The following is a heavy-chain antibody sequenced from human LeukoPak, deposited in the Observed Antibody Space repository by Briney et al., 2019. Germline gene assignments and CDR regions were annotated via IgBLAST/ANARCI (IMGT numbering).Heavy chain of an antibody. CDR2: ISYGGNNQ. J-gene: IGHJ4*02. Sequence: PGGSLRLSCAASGFTFSSYGMNWVRQAPGQGLEWVAIISYGGNNQYYAESVKGRFTISRDNTKNTVYLQMNSLRPEDTAVYYCARAPDSSGYYYYFDYWGQGALVTVSS. CDR1: GFTFSSYG. D-gene: IGHD3-22*01. CDR3: ARAPDSSGYYYYFDY. V-gene: IGHV3-30*03.